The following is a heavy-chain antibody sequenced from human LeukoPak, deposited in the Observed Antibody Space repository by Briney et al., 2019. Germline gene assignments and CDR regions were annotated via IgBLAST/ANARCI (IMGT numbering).Heavy chain of an antibody. J-gene: IGHJ3*02. V-gene: IGHV4-61*01. CDR3: AREPYYYDSSDQSFDI. D-gene: IGHD3-22*01. Sequence: SETLSLTCAVSGYSISSGYYWGCSRRPPGKGREWIGYIYYSGSTNYNPSLKSRVTISVDTSKNQFSLKLSSVTAADTGVYYCAREPYYYDSSDQSFDIWGQGTMVTVSS. CDR1: GYSISSGYY. CDR2: IYYSGST.